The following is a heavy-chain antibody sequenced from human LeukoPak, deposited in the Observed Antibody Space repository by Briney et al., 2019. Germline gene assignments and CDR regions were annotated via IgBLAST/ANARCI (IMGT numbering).Heavy chain of an antibody. V-gene: IGHV1-2*02. D-gene: IGHD3-10*01. J-gene: IGHJ5*02. CDR2: INPNSGGT. CDR1: GYTFTGHL. Sequence: GASVKVSCKASGYTFTGHLIHWVRQTPGQGLEWMGWINPNSGGTTYAQKFQGRVTMTRDTSISTVYMELSRLRSDDTAVYYCARGPNIYGSGRSWFDPWGQGTLVTVSS. CDR3: ARGPNIYGSGRSWFDP.